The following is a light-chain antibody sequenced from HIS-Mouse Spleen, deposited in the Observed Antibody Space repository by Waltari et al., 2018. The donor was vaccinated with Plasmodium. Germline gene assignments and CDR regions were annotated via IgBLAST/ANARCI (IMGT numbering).Light chain of an antibody. CDR3: YSTDSSGNHRV. Sequence: SYELTQPPPLSVSPGQTARITCSGDALPKKYPYWYQQKSGQAPVLVIYEDSKRPPGIPERFSGSSSGTMATLTISGAQVEDEADYYCYSTDSSGNHRVFGGGTKLTVL. CDR2: EDS. CDR1: ALPKKY. V-gene: IGLV3-10*01. J-gene: IGLJ3*02.